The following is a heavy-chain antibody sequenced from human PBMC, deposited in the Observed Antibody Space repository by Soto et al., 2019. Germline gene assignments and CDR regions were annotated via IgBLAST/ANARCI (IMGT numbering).Heavy chain of an antibody. D-gene: IGHD6-13*01. J-gene: IGHJ4*02. V-gene: IGHV4-38-2*01. CDR1: GYSISNGYY. CDR3: ARRHSSNWYGLDY. CDR2: IYHTGSR. Sequence: SETLSLTCAVSGYSISNGYYWGWVRQPPGKGLEGFGSIYHTGSRYYNPSVKGRVTISVDTSKNPFSLKLSSVTAADTAVYYCARRHSSNWYGLDYWGQGTLVTVSS.